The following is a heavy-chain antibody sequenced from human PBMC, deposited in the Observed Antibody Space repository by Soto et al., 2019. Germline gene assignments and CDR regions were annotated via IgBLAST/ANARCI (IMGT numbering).Heavy chain of an antibody. CDR2: ISSNGGST. CDR3: VKGTSRKDIVATIAFDY. J-gene: IGHJ4*02. Sequence: GGSLRLSCSASGFTFSSYAMHWVRQAPGKGLEYVSAISSNGGSTYYADSVKGRFTISRDNSKNTLYLQMSSLRAEDTAVYYCVKGTSRKDIVATIAFDYWGQGTLVTVSS. D-gene: IGHD5-12*01. CDR1: GFTFSSYA. V-gene: IGHV3-64D*08.